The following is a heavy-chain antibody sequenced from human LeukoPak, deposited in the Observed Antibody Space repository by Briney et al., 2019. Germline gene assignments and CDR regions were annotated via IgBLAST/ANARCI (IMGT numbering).Heavy chain of an antibody. D-gene: IGHD3-22*01. J-gene: IGHJ3*02. V-gene: IGHV2-5*02. Sequence: SGPTLFHPPQTLTLTCTFSGFALSTRGVGVGWIRQPPGKALEWLTLSYWDDDKRYSPSLKSTLTITNDTSKNQVVLRMTNMDPVDTATYYCARRRDDYYDSSGYTYAFDIWGQGTLVTVSS. CDR2: SYWDDDK. CDR1: GFALSTRGVG. CDR3: ARRRDDYYDSSGYTYAFDI.